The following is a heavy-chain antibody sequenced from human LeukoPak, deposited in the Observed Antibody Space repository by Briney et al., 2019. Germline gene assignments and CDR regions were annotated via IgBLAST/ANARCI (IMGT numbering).Heavy chain of an antibody. V-gene: IGHV3-53*01. CDR2: IYSGGST. Sequence: PGGSLRLSCAASGFTVSSNYMSWVRQAPGKGLEWVSVIYSGGSTYYADSVKGRFTISRDNSKNTLYLQMNSLRAEDTAVYYCARERGYYGSGSYYKDYWGQGTLVTLSS. J-gene: IGHJ4*02. CDR3: ARERGYYGSGSYYKDY. D-gene: IGHD3-10*01. CDR1: GFTVSSNY.